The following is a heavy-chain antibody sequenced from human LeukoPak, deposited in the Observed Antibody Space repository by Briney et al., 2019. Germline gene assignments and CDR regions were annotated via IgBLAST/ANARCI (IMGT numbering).Heavy chain of an antibody. Sequence: SETLSLTCTVSGGSISSDSYYWGWIRQPPGKGLEWIGSIYYSGSTYYNPSLKSRVTISVDTSKNQFSLKLSSVTAADTAVYYCAGQIDRAQYYDFWSGPYYFDYWGQGTLVTVSS. V-gene: IGHV4-39*01. CDR3: AGQIDRAQYYDFWSGPYYFDY. CDR2: IYYSGST. CDR1: GGSISSDSYY. D-gene: IGHD3-3*01. J-gene: IGHJ4*02.